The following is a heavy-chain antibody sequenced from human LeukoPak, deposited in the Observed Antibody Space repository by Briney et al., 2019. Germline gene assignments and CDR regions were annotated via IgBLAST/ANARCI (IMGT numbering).Heavy chain of an antibody. V-gene: IGHV3-30-3*01. D-gene: IGHD3-10*01. CDR2: ISYDGGNK. J-gene: IGHJ5*02. Sequence: QTGGSLRLSCAASGFTFSSYAMHWVRQAPGKGLEWVAVISYDGGNKYYADSVKGRFTISRDNSKNTLYLQMNSLRAEDTAVYYCAGGDNWFDPWGQGTLVTVSS. CDR1: GFTFSSYA. CDR3: AGGDNWFDP.